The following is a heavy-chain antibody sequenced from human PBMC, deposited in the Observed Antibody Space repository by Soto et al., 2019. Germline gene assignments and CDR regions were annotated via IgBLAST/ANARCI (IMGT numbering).Heavy chain of an antibody. J-gene: IGHJ4*01. CDR2: IHNSGST. V-gene: IGHV4-59*01. D-gene: IGHD3-10*01. Sequence: QVQLQESGPGLVKPSETLSLTCTVSGGSITSYYWSWIRQPPGKGLEWIGYIHNSGSTSYHPSLQSSDTISADVSNNQFSLDRRSVTDADTSVYYCARRWSGTDYWGHGTLVTVSS. CDR1: GGSITSYY. CDR3: ARRWSGTDY.